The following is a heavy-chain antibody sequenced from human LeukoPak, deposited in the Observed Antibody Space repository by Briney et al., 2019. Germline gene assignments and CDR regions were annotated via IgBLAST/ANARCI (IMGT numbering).Heavy chain of an antibody. D-gene: IGHD2-15*01. CDR2: MNPNSGNT. CDR1: GYTFTSYG. CDR3: ARGHVVVVAATAYWFDP. Sequence: ASVKVSCKASGYTFTSYGINWVRQATGQGLEWMGWMNPNSGNTGYAQKFQGRVTMTRNTSISTAYMELSSLRSEDTAVYYCARGHVVVVAATAYWFDPWGQGTLVTVSS. V-gene: IGHV1-8*01. J-gene: IGHJ5*02.